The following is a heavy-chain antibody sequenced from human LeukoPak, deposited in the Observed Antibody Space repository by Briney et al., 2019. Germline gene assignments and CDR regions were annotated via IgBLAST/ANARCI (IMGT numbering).Heavy chain of an antibody. D-gene: IGHD3-22*01. CDR3: ATAYDRSGYYDVC. V-gene: IGHV1-24*01. CDR1: GYTLTELS. CDR2: FDPEESET. J-gene: IGHJ4*02. Sequence: ASLKLSCKVSGYTLTELSMHWVRQAPGKGLEWMGGFDPEESETIYAQYFKGRVTMTEDTSTDTAYIDLNSLIAEDTAGYYCATAYDRSGYYDVCWGQGALVPVCS.